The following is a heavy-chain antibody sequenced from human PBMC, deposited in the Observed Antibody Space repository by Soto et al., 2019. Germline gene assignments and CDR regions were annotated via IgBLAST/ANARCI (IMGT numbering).Heavy chain of an antibody. CDR3: ARDMVHYDFWSVGAFDI. D-gene: IGHD3-3*01. CDR1: GGSISSSSYY. CDR2: IYYSGST. V-gene: IGHV4-39*02. Sequence: SETLSLTCTVPGGSISSSSYYWGWIRQPPGKGLEWIGSIYYSGSTYYNPSLKSRVTISVDTSKNQFSLKLSSVTAADTAVYYCARDMVHYDFWSVGAFDIWGQGTMVTVSS. J-gene: IGHJ3*02.